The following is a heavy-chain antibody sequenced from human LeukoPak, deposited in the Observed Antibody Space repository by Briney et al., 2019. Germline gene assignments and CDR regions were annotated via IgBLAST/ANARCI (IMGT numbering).Heavy chain of an antibody. V-gene: IGHV1-46*01. J-gene: IGHJ3*02. Sequence: ASVKASCKASGYTFTSYYMHWVRQAPGQGLEWMGIINPSGGSTSYAQKFQGRVTMTRDTSTSTVYMELSSLRSEDTAVYYCARVGTTVTTLDAFDIWGQGTMVTVSS. D-gene: IGHD4-17*01. CDR1: GYTFTSYY. CDR2: INPSGGST. CDR3: ARVGTTVTTLDAFDI.